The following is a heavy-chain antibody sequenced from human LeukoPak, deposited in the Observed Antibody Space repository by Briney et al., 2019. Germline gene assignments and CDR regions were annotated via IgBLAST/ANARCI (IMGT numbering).Heavy chain of an antibody. J-gene: IGHJ4*02. CDR2: IKSETDGGTT. CDR1: GFTFSNAW. Sequence: GGSLRLSCAASGFTFSNAWMSWVRQAPGKGLEWVGRIKSETDGGTTDYAAPVKGRFTISRDDSKNMLNLQMNSLRAEDTAVYYCAKGHIESGGYYYFDYWGQGTLVTVSS. D-gene: IGHD3-22*01. CDR3: AKGHIESGGYYYFDY. V-gene: IGHV3-15*01.